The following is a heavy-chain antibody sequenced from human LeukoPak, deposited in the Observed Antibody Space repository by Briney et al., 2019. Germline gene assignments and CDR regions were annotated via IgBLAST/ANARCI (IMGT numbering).Heavy chain of an antibody. CDR1: GYTLTNFY. D-gene: IGHD3-9*01. CDR2: IKPSAGTT. CDR3: ARGRDDILTGYGWFDP. V-gene: IGHV1-46*01. Sequence: GASVKVSCKASGYTLTNFYMHWVRQAPGQGLEWMRIIKPSAGTTNYAQRFQGRVTITRNTSISTAYMELSSLRSEDTAVYYCARGRDDILTGYGWFDPWGQGTLVTVSS. J-gene: IGHJ5*02.